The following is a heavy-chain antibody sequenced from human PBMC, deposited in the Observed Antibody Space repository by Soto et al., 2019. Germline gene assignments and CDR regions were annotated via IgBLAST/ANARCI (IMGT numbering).Heavy chain of an antibody. J-gene: IGHJ5*02. CDR1: GGSVSIGDYL. Sequence: VQLQESGPGLVTPSQTLSLTCTVFGGSVSIGDYLWSWIRQRPGKGLEWIGYIHDSGNTYYNPSLKSRVTISLDTSKNQFSLKVTSMPAADTAVYFCARARGGDSGDYASLFDRWGQVNLVTVSS. D-gene: IGHD4-17*01. CDR2: IHDSGNT. CDR3: ARARGGDSGDYASLFDR. V-gene: IGHV4-30-4*01.